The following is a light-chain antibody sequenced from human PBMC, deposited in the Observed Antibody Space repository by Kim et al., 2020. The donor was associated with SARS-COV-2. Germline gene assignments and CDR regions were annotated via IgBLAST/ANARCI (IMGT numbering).Light chain of an antibody. CDR3: QQYGDWPYV. V-gene: IGKV3-15*01. J-gene: IGKJ2*01. CDR2: GAS. Sequence: SVSPGERATLPRRASQNIGINVAWYQQKPGQAPRLLVYGASSRATGISGRFSGSGSGTDFTLTISSLQSEDLAVYYCQQYGDWPYVFGQGTKLEI. CDR1: QNIGIN.